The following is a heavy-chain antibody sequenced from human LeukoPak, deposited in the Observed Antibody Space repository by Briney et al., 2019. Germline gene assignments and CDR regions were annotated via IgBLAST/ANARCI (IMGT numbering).Heavy chain of an antibody. V-gene: IGHV3-23*01. J-gene: IGHJ4*02. D-gene: IGHD2-2*01. CDR2: ISGSGGST. Sequence: GGSLRLSCAASGFTFSSYAMSWVRQAPGKGLEWVSAISGSGGSTYYADSVKGRFTISRDNSKNTLYLQMNSLRAEDTAVYYCAKLHILYCSSTSCYLWGQGTLVTVSS. CDR3: AKLHILYCSSTSCYL. CDR1: GFTFSSYA.